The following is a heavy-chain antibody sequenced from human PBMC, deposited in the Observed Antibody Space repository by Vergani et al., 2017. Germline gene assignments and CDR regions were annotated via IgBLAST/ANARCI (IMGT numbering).Heavy chain of an antibody. V-gene: IGHV3-9*01. J-gene: IGHJ4*02. D-gene: IGHD3-3*01. CDR1: GFTFDDYA. CDR2: INWNSGSI. Sequence: VQLVESGGGLVQPGRSLRLSCAASGFTFDDYAMHWVRQAPGKGLEWVSGINWNSGSIGYADSVKGRFTISRDNAKNSLYLQMNSLRAEDTALYYCAKGGTYYDFWSGYSTVTYFDYWGQGTLVTVSS. CDR3: AKGGTYYDFWSGYSTVTYFDY.